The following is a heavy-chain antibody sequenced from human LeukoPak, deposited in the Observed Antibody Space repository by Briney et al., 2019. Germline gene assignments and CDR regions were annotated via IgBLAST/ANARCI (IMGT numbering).Heavy chain of an antibody. CDR1: GFTLSSHS. D-gene: IGHD2-15*01. CDR3: VRDGVSWSRDY. J-gene: IGHJ4*02. CDR2: IYGDKT. Sequence: GGSLRLSCAASGFTLSSHSMDWVRQAPGEGLEWVSSIYGDKTLYADSVKGRFTISRDNARNSLYLQMHSLRAEDTALYYCVRDGVSWSRDYWGQGTLVTVSS. V-gene: IGHV3-21*01.